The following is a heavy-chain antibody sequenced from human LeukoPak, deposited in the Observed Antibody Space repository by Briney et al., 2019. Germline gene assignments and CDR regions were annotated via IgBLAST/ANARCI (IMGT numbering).Heavy chain of an antibody. J-gene: IGHJ5*02. CDR3: VRQPPGVYDTTQNWFDP. CDR1: GYRFTNYW. Sequence: GESLKISCQGSGYRFTNYWITWVRQVPGKGLEWMGRIAPSDSYTNYNPSFEGHVTMSVEKSITTVYLQWSSLKASDTAMYYCVRQPPGVYDTTQNWFDPWGQGTLVTVSS. D-gene: IGHD3-22*01. CDR2: IAPSDSYT. V-gene: IGHV5-10-1*01.